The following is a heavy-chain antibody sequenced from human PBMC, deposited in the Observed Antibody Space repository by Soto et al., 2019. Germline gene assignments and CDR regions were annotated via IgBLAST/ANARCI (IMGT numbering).Heavy chain of an antibody. Sequence: PSETLSLTCTVSGGPISRGDYYWSWIRQPPGKGLEWIGYIYYSGSTYYNPSLKSRVTISVDTSKNQFSLKLSSVTAAETAVYYCASFRTYYYDSSGLDYSYYGMDVWGQGTTVTVSS. CDR1: GGPISRGDYY. V-gene: IGHV4-30-4*01. J-gene: IGHJ6*02. D-gene: IGHD3-22*01. CDR2: IYYSGST. CDR3: ASFRTYYYDSSGLDYSYYGMDV.